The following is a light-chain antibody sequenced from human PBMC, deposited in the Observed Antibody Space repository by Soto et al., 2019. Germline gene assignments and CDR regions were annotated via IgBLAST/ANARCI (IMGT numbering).Light chain of an antibody. V-gene: IGLV1-40*01. CDR3: QSYDSSLGGWV. J-gene: IGLJ3*02. CDR2: GNN. Sequence: QAVVTQPPSVSGAPGQRVTISCTGSSSNIGAGYDVHWYQQLPGTAPKLLIYGNNNRPSGVPDRFSGSKSATSDSLAITGLQAEDEADYYCQSYDSSLGGWVFGGGTKVTVL. CDR1: SSNIGAGYD.